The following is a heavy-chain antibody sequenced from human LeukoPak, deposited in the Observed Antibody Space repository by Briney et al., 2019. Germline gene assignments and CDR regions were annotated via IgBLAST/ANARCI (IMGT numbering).Heavy chain of an antibody. Sequence: GGSLRLSCAASGFTFSSYGMHWVRQAPGKGLEWVAVIWYDGSNKYYADSVKGRFTISRDNSKNTLYLQMNSLRAEDTAVYYCAKSSRRYCSGGSCYFDYCGQGNLVTVSS. D-gene: IGHD2-15*01. J-gene: IGHJ4*02. V-gene: IGHV3-33*06. CDR2: IWYDGSNK. CDR3: AKSSRRYCSGGSCYFDY. CDR1: GFTFSSYG.